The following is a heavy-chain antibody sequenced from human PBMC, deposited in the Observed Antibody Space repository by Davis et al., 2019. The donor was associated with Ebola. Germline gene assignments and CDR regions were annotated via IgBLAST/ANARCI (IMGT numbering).Heavy chain of an antibody. V-gene: IGHV3-73*01. Sequence: LSLTCAASGFSFSDSAMHWVRQASGRGLEWVGRIRSKGNSYATTYAASVKGRFTISRDNSKNTLYLQMNSLRAEDTAVYYCAKVLKPLRWGDDAFDIWGQGTMVTVSS. CDR1: GFSFSDSA. D-gene: IGHD4-23*01. CDR2: IRSKGNSYAT. CDR3: AKVLKPLRWGDDAFDI. J-gene: IGHJ3*02.